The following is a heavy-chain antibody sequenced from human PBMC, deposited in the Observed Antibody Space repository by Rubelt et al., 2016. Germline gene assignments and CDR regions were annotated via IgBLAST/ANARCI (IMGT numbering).Heavy chain of an antibody. Sequence: VQLVESGGGVVQPGRSLRLSCAASGFMFSRYGMHWVRQAPGKRLEWVAVIYSGGDAYYADSVKGRFTISRDNSKNTLYLQMNSLRGEDTAMYYCGRAREGYYWGQGTLVTVSS. CDR2: IYSGGDA. CDR1: GFMFSRYG. CDR3: GRAREGYY. D-gene: IGHD1-26*01. J-gene: IGHJ4*02. V-gene: IGHV3-33*08.